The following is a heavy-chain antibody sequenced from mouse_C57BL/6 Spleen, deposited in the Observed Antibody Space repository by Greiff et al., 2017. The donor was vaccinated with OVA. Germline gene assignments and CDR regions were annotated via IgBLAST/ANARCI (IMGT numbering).Heavy chain of an antibody. V-gene: IGHV1-15*01. Sequence: VKLPESGAELVTPWASVSLSFLASFFPFPFFVLPWVKQSPFPCLFLIGAIDPETGGTAYTPKFMGTAILTADKSSSTAYMELRSLTSEDAAVYYCTRDGDYGNYYAMDYWGQGTSVTVAS. J-gene: IGHJ4*01. CDR2: IDPETGGT. D-gene: IGHD2-1*01. CDR1: FFPFPFFV. CDR3: TRDGDYGNYYAMDY.